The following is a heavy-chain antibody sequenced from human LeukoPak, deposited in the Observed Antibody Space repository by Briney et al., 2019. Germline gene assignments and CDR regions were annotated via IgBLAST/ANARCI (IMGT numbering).Heavy chain of an antibody. Sequence: GGSLRLSCAASGFTFSSYSMNWVRQAPGKGLEWVSSISSSSSYIYYADSVKGRFTISRDNAKNSLYLQMNSLRAEDTAVYYCARSAKRITIFGVVKGPNYYYYMDVWGKGTTVTVSS. CDR2: ISSSSSYI. D-gene: IGHD3-3*01. V-gene: IGHV3-21*01. CDR1: GFTFSSYS. J-gene: IGHJ6*03. CDR3: ARSAKRITIFGVVKGPNYYYYMDV.